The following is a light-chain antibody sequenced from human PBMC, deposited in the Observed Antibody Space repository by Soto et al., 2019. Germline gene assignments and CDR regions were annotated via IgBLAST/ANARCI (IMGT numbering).Light chain of an antibody. CDR3: QQYKNYLT. J-gene: IGKJ1*01. CDR1: QSVSIW. V-gene: IGKV1-5*01. CDR2: GAS. Sequence: DIQMTQSPSTLSASVGDRVTFTCRASQSVSIWLAWYQQKPGKAPKLLISGASTLESGVPSRFSGIGSGTEFTLTISSLQPDDFATYYCQQYKNYLTFGQGTRWIS.